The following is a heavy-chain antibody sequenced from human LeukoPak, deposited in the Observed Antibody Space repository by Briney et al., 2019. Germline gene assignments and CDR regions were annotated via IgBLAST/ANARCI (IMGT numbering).Heavy chain of an antibody. CDR1: GFTFSSYS. Sequence: KPGGSLRLSCAASGFTFSSYSMNWVRQAPGKGLEWVSSISSSSGYIYYADSVKGRFTISRDNAKNSLYLQMNSLRAEDTAVYYCARELYGSYYDWGQGTLVTVSS. CDR2: ISSSSGYI. CDR3: ARELYGSYYD. V-gene: IGHV3-21*01. J-gene: IGHJ4*02. D-gene: IGHD1-26*01.